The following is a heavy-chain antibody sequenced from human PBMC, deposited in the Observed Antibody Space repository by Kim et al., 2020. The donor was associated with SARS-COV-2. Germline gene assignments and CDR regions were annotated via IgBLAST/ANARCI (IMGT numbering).Heavy chain of an antibody. D-gene: IGHD5-12*01. CDR3: ARERGPTDGYKIKDRIDPSFDY. V-gene: IGHV1-69*13. CDR2: IIPIFGTA. CDR1: GGTFSSYA. J-gene: IGHJ4*02. Sequence: SVKVSCKASGGTFSSYAISWVRQAPGQGLEWMGGIIPIFGTANYAQKFQGRVTITADESTSTAYMELSSLRSEDMAVYYCARERGPTDGYKIKDRIDPSFDYWGQGTLVTVSS.